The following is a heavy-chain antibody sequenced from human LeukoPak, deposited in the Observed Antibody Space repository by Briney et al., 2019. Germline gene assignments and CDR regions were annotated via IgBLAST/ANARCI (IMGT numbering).Heavy chain of an antibody. D-gene: IGHD3-10*01. J-gene: IGHJ6*02. V-gene: IGHV4-39*07. CDR1: GGSISSSSYY. Sequence: SETLSLTCTVSGGSISSSSYYWGWIRQPPGKGLEWIGSMYYDGSTHHNPSLESRVTMSGDTSKNQLSLRLTSVTAADTAVYYCARHLNYYGSGSYGAYYYYGMDVWGQGTTVTVSS. CDR3: ARHLNYYGSGSYGAYYYYGMDV. CDR2: MYYDGST.